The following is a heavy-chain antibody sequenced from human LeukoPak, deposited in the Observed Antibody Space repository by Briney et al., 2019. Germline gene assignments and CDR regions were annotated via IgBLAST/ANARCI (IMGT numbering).Heavy chain of an antibody. CDR2: ISGSGGDT. Sequence: QTGGSLRLSCAASGFTFNSYGMIWVRQAPGKGLEWVSGISGSGGDTHYAESVKGRFTISRDNSKNTLYLQMNSLRVDNTALYHCARKGLGGELGGFDSWGQGTPVTVSS. J-gene: IGHJ4*02. CDR3: ARKGLGGELGGFDS. D-gene: IGHD1-26*01. CDR1: GFTFNSYG. V-gene: IGHV3-23*01.